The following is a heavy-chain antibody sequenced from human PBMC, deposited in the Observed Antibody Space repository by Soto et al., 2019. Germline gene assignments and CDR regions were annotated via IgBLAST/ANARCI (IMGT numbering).Heavy chain of an antibody. CDR1: GGSFSGYY. Sequence: SETLSLTSAVYGGSFSGYYWTWIRQPPGKGLEWIGEINHRGNTNYNPSLKSRVTISVDTSKNQFSLKLTSVTAADTAVYYCARQEVPQWFTKGYYGMDVWDQGTTVTVSS. CDR2: INHRGNT. V-gene: IGHV4-34*01. J-gene: IGHJ6*02. D-gene: IGHD2-8*01. CDR3: ARQEVPQWFTKGYYGMDV.